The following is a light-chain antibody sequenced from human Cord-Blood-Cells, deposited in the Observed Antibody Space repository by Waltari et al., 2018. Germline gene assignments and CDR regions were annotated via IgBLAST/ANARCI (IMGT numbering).Light chain of an antibody. Sequence: QSALTQPRSVSGSPGPSVTISCTGTSSDVGGYHYVSWYQQHPGKAPNLMIYDVSKRPSGVPDRFSGSKSGNTASLTISGLQAEDEADYYCCSYAGSYTLVFGGGTKLTVL. CDR1: SSDVGGYHY. J-gene: IGLJ2*01. V-gene: IGLV2-11*01. CDR2: DVS. CDR3: CSYAGSYTLV.